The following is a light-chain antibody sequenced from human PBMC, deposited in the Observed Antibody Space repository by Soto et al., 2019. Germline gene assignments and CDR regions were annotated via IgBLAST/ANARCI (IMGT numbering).Light chain of an antibody. CDR1: HSVSIY. J-gene: IGKJ5*01. CDR3: QQRSNWPPKIT. V-gene: IGKV3-11*01. CDR2: DAS. Sequence: EIVFAQSPATLSLSPGERATLSCRASHSVSIYLALYQQKPGQAPRLLIYDASNRATGIPARFSGSGSGTDFTLTISSLEPEDFAVYYCQQRSNWPPKITFGQGTRLEIK.